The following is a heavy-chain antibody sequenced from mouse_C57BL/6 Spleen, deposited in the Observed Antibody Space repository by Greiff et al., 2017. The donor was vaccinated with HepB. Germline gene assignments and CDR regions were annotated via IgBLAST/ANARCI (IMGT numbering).Heavy chain of an antibody. V-gene: IGHV1-11*01. J-gene: IGHJ4*01. D-gene: IGHD3-2*02. Sequence: VQLQQSGAELASPGASVTLSCKASGYTFTDHIMNWVKKRPGQGLEWIGRIYPVSGETNYNQKFMGKATFSVDRSSSTVYMVLISLTSEDPAVYYCGRGLRGSSGTLYAMDYWGQGTSVTVSS. CDR2: IYPVSGET. CDR3: GRGLRGSSGTLYAMDY. CDR1: GYTFTDHI.